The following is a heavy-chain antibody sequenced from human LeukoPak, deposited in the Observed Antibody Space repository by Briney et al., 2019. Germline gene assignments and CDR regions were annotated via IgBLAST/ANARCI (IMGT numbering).Heavy chain of an antibody. V-gene: IGHV3-21*01. J-gene: IGHJ4*02. CDR3: ARDEGDYSSGWYFDS. CDR2: ISSTSSFI. Sequence: PGGSLRLPCAASGFTFINYSMNWVRQAPGKGLEWVSSISSTSSFIYYADSLKGRITISRDNAKNSLYLQMNSLRAEDTAVYYCARDEGDYSSGWYFDSWGQGTLVTVSS. CDR1: GFTFINYS. D-gene: IGHD6-19*01.